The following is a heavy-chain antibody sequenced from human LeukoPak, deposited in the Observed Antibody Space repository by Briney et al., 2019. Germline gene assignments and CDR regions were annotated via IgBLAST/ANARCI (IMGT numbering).Heavy chain of an antibody. Sequence: ASVKVSCKASGYTFTSYGISWVRQAPGQGLEWMGRISAYNGNTNYTQKLQGRVTMTTDTSTSTAYMELRSLRSDDTAVYYCARVEYYDYVWGSYRYNIPFDYWGQGTPVTVSS. J-gene: IGHJ4*02. CDR1: GYTFTSYG. V-gene: IGHV1-18*01. CDR3: ARVEYYDYVWGSYRYNIPFDY. D-gene: IGHD3-16*02. CDR2: ISAYNGNT.